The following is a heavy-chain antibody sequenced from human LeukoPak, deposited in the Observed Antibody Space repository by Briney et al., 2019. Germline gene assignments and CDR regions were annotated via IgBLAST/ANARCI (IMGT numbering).Heavy chain of an antibody. D-gene: IGHD6-13*01. CDR1: GFTFSSYW. CDR3: ARGAAAGDFDY. J-gene: IGHJ4*02. V-gene: IGHV3-74*01. Sequence: TGGSLRLSCAASGFTFSSYWMPWVRQAPGKGLVWVSRINSDGSSTSYADSVKGRFTISRDNAKNTLYLQMNSLRAEDTAVYYCARGAAAGDFDYWGQGTLVTVSS. CDR2: INSDGSST.